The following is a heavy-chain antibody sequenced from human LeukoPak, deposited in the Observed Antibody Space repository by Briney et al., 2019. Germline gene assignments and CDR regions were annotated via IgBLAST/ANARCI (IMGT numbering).Heavy chain of an antibody. D-gene: IGHD3-22*01. CDR3: ARIDTYYYDSSGYYSAFDT. J-gene: IGHJ3*02. V-gene: IGHV3-20*04. CDR1: GFTFDNYG. Sequence: PGGSLRLSCAASGFTFDNYGMSWVRQAPGKGLEWVSGINWNGGSTGYADSVKGRFTISRDNAKNSLYLQMNSLRAEDTALYYCARIDTYYYDSSGYYSAFDTWGQGTIVTVSS. CDR2: INWNGGST.